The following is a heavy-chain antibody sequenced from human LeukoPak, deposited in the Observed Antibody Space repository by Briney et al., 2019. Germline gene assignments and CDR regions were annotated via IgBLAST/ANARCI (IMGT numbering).Heavy chain of an antibody. J-gene: IGHJ4*02. D-gene: IGHD2-21*01. Sequence: GGSLRLSCAASGFTFSSYWMHWVRQAPGKGLVWVSRINNDGSSTNYADSVKGRFTISRDNAKNALYLQINSLRAEDTAVYYCARDDSRGFAYWGQGTLVTVSS. CDR1: GFTFSSYW. CDR3: ARDDSRGFAY. V-gene: IGHV3-74*01. CDR2: INNDGSST.